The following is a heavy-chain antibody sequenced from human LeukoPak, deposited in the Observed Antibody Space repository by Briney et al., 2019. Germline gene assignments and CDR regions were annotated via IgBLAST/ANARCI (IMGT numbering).Heavy chain of an antibody. CDR3: AKDRAIVVVPAAFDC. D-gene: IGHD2-2*01. CDR2: ISGSGGST. Sequence: GGSLRLSCAASGFTFSSYAMSWVRQAPGKGLEWVSAISGSGGSTYYADSVKGRFTISRDNSKNTLYLQMNSLRAEDTAVYYCAKDRAIVVVPAAFDCWGQGTLVTVSS. V-gene: IGHV3-23*01. CDR1: GFTFSSYA. J-gene: IGHJ4*02.